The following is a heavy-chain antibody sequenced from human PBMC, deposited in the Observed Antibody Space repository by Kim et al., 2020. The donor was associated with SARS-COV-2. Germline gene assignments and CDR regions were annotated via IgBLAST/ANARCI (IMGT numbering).Heavy chain of an antibody. V-gene: IGHV3-49*03. CDR1: GFTFGDYA. D-gene: IGHD3-9*01. Sequence: GGSLRLSCTASGFTFGDYAMSWFRQAPGKGLEWVGFIRSKAYGGTTEYAASVKGRFTISRDDSKSIAYLQMNSLKTEDTAVYYCTRAHYDILTGRYGMDVWGQGTTVTVSS. CDR2: IRSKAYGGTT. CDR3: TRAHYDILTGRYGMDV. J-gene: IGHJ6*02.